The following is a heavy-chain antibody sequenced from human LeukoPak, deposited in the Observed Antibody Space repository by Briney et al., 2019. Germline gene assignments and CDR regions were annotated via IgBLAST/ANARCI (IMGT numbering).Heavy chain of an antibody. D-gene: IGHD4-23*01. V-gene: IGHV3-33*01. CDR2: IWYDGSNK. CDR1: GFTFSSYG. Sequence: GGSLRLSCAASGFTFSSYGMHWVRQAPGKGLEWVAVIWYDGSNKCYADSVKGRFTISRDNSKNTLYLQMNSLRAEDTAVYYCARGATVVTTIVNYYFDYWGQGTLVTVSS. CDR3: ARGATVVTTIVNYYFDY. J-gene: IGHJ4*02.